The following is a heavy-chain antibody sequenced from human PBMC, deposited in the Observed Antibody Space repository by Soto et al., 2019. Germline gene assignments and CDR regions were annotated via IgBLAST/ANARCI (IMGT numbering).Heavy chain of an antibody. J-gene: IGHJ6*02. V-gene: IGHV1-2*04. D-gene: IGHD3-9*01. Sequence: GASVKVSCKASGYTFTGYYMHWVRQAPGQGLEWMGWINPNSGGTNYAQKFQGWVTMTRDTSISTAYMELSRLRSDDTAVYYCARDRDSSGYYDILTGNITSMDVWGQGTTVTVSS. CDR1: GYTFTGYY. CDR3: ARDRDSSGYYDILTGNITSMDV. CDR2: INPNSGGT.